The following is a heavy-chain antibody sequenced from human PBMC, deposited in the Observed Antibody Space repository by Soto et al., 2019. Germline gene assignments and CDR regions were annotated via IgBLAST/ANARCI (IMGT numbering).Heavy chain of an antibody. V-gene: IGHV3-33*01. Sequence: QVQLVESGGGVVQPGRSLRLSCAASGFTFSSYGMHRVRQAPGKGLEWVAVIWYDGSNKYYADSVKGRFTISRDNSKNTLDLQMNSRRAEDTAVYYCARDSHNYCSGGSCYCNYWGQGTLVTVSS. D-gene: IGHD2-15*01. CDR2: IWYDGSNK. CDR1: GFTFSSYG. CDR3: ARDSHNYCSGGSCYCNY. J-gene: IGHJ4*02.